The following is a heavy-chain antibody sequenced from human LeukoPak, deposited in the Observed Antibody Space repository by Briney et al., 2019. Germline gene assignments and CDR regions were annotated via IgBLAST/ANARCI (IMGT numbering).Heavy chain of an antibody. V-gene: IGHV4-34*01. J-gene: IGHJ6*02. CDR3: ARGGSLRCSSTSCYRYYYGMDV. CDR1: GGSFSGYY. CDR2: INHSGST. D-gene: IGHD2-2*01. Sequence: LETLSLTCAVYGGSFSGYYWSWIRQPPGKGLEWIGEINHSGSTNYNPSLKSRVTISVDTSKNQFSLKLSSVTAADTAVYYCARGGSLRCSSTSCYRYYYGMDVWGQGTTVTVSS.